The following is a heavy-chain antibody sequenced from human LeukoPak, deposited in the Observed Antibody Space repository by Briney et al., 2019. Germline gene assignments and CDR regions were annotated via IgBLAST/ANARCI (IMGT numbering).Heavy chain of an antibody. CDR2: INPNSGGT. J-gene: IGHJ4*02. CDR1: GFTFSSYG. CDR3: ARDSPSLVGAQYYFDY. V-gene: IGHV1-2*02. Sequence: GGSLRLSCAASGFTFSSYGMHWVRQAPGQGLEWMGWINPNSGGTNYAQKFQGRVTMTRDTSISTAYMELSRLRSDDTAVYYCARDSPSLVGAQYYFDYWGQGTLVTVSS. D-gene: IGHD1-26*01.